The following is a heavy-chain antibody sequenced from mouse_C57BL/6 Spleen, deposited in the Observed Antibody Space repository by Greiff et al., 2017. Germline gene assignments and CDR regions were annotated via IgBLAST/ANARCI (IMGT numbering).Heavy chain of an antibody. J-gene: IGHJ3*01. D-gene: IGHD1-3*01. CDR3: TAVVPFAY. Sequence: EVKLQESGGGLVQPGGSMKLSCVASGFTFSNYWMNWVRQSPEKGLEWVAQIRLKSDNYATHYAESVKGRFTISRDDSKSSVYLQMNNLSAEDTGIYYCTAVVPFAYWGQGTLVTVSA. CDR1: GFTFSNYW. V-gene: IGHV6-3*01. CDR2: IRLKSDNYAT.